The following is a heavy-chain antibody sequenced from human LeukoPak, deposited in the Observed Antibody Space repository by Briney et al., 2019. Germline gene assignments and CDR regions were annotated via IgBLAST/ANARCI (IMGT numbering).Heavy chain of an antibody. D-gene: IGHD2-15*01. J-gene: IGHJ4*02. CDR3: ARGGGYCSGGSCYDDY. V-gene: IGHV4-34*01. CDR1: GGSFSGYY. CDR2: VNHSRST. Sequence: SETLSLTCAVYGGSFSGYYWSWIRQPPGKGLEWIGEVNHSRSTNYNPSHKSRVTISVDTSKNQFSLKLSSVTAADTAVYYCARGGGYCSGGSCYDDYWGQGTLVTVSS.